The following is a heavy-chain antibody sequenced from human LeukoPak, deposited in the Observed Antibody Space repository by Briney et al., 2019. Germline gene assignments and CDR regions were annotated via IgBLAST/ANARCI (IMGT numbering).Heavy chain of an antibody. Sequence: GGSLRLSCAASGSTFSTYAMSWVRQTPERGLEWVSAISDTGGNTFYADSVKGRFTISRDNSKNTLYLQMNSLRAEDTAIYYCAKGRTNDYWGQGTLVTVSS. CDR2: ISDTGGNT. CDR3: AKGRTNDY. J-gene: IGHJ4*02. V-gene: IGHV3-23*01. CDR1: GSTFSTYA. D-gene: IGHD1/OR15-1a*01.